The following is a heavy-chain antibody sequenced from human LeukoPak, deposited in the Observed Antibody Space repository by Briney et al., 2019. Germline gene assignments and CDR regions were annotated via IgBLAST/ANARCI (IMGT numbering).Heavy chain of an antibody. CDR1: GGXISSHY. CDR2: IYYSGST. D-gene: IGHD1-26*01. J-gene: IGHJ4*02. Sequence: PSETLSLTCTVSGGXISSHYCSWIRQPPGKGLEWIGYIYYSGSTNYNPSLKSRVTISVDTSKNQFSLKLSSVTAADTAVYYCASAWELASGFDYWGQGTLVTVSS. V-gene: IGHV4-59*11. CDR3: ASAWELASGFDY.